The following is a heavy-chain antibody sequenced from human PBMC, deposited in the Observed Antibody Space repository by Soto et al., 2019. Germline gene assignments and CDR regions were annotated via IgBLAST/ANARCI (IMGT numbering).Heavy chain of an antibody. CDR1: GFTFSSYA. V-gene: IGHV3-23*01. Sequence: GGSLRLSCAASGFTFSSYAMSWVRQAPGKGLEWVSAIRGSGGSTYYADSVKGRFTISRDNSKNTLYLQMNSRRAEDTAVYYGAKGPGEMLGPYYMDVWGKGTTVTVSS. D-gene: IGHD2-2*01. CDR2: IRGSGGST. CDR3: AKGPGEMLGPYYMDV. J-gene: IGHJ6*03.